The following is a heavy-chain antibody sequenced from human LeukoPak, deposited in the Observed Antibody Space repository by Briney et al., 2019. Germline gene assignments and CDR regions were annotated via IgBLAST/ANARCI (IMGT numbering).Heavy chain of an antibody. Sequence: SETLSLTCTVSSGSISSYYWSWIRQPAGKGLEWIARIYTSGSTNYNASLKSRVTISINISRNQLSLKLSSLTAADNAAVYCASRPYTYGYFDNWGPGTLVTVSS. J-gene: IGHJ4*02. CDR2: IYTSGST. CDR3: ASRPYTYGYFDN. CDR1: SGSISSYY. D-gene: IGHD2-2*02. V-gene: IGHV4-4*07.